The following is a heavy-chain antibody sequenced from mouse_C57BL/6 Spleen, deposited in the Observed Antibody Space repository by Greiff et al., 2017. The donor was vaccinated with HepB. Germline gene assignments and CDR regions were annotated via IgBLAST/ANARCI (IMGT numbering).Heavy chain of an antibody. Sequence: QVQLQQPGAELVKPGASVKMSCKASGYTFTSYWITWVKQRPGQGLEWIGDIYHGSGSTNYNEKFKSKAPLTVDTSSSTAAMQLSSLTSEDSAVYYCAREATVVAHWYFDVWGTGTTVTVSS. CDR2: IYHGSGST. V-gene: IGHV1-55*01. CDR1: GYTFTSYW. J-gene: IGHJ1*03. CDR3: AREATVVAHWYFDV. D-gene: IGHD1-1*01.